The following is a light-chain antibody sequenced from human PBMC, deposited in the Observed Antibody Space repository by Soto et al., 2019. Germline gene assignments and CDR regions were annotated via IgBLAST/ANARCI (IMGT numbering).Light chain of an antibody. CDR1: QGIEGF. Sequence: DIQMTQSPPSLSGAVGYRFASTCRASQGIEGFLAWYQQKPGTAPKLLVYGTSTLQVGVPSRFSGSGWGTDFTLTISSVQPEDVATYYCQKYNKAPWKFGQGTKVDIK. J-gene: IGKJ1*01. CDR2: GTS. V-gene: IGKV1-27*01. CDR3: QKYNKAPWK.